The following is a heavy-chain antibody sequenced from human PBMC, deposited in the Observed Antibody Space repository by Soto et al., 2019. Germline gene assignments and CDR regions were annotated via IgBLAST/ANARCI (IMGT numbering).Heavy chain of an antibody. CDR3: ARASVDSSTWSPGSF. D-gene: IGHD6-13*01. Sequence: GGSLRLSCVASGFTFRNYWMTWFRQAPGKGLEWVAIIKHDGSEKYYVDSVKGRFTISRDNAKNSLFLQMNSLRGEETAVYYCARASVDSSTWSPGSFWGQGTLVTVSS. V-gene: IGHV3-7*01. CDR2: IKHDGSEK. CDR1: GFTFRNYW. J-gene: IGHJ4*02.